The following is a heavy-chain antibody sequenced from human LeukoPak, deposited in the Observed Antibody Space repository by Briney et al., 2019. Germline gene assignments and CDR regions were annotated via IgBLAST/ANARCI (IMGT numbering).Heavy chain of an antibody. D-gene: IGHD2-15*01. J-gene: IGHJ4*02. CDR3: ARLWSTDCSAGTCPHQPNY. CDR1: GGSFSGYY. CDR2: INQSGST. Sequence: SETLSLTCAVYGGSFSGYYWSWIRQPPGKGLEWIGEINQSGSTNYNPSLKSRVTISADKSKNQSSLKLSSVTAADTAVYYCARLWSTDCSAGTCPHQPNYWGQGTLVTVSS. V-gene: IGHV4-34*01.